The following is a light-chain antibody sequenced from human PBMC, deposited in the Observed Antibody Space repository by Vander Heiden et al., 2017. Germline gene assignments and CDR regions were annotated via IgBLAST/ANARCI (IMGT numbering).Light chain of an antibody. CDR3: SSYTSSSTPYV. CDR2: DVS. V-gene: IGLV2-14*03. CDR1: SSDVGGYNY. Sequence: LTQPASVSGSPGQSITISCTGTSSDVGGYNYVSWSQQHPGKAPKLMIYDVSNRPSGVSNRFSGSKSGNTASLTISGLQAEDEADYYCSSYTSSSTPYVFGTGTKVTVL. J-gene: IGLJ1*01.